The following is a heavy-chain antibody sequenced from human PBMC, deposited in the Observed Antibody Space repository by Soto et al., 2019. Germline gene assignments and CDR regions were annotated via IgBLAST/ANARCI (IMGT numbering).Heavy chain of an antibody. CDR2: ISSSGGTT. CDR1: GFTFSSYA. J-gene: IGHJ4*02. Sequence: GGSLRLSCAASGFTFSSYAMSWVRQAPGKGLEWVSGISSSGGTTYYADSVKGRFTISRDNSKNTLYLHMSSLRAEDSAIYYCARRNLVGCSSTTCYAPFAYWGQGTLVTVSS. CDR3: ARRNLVGCSSTTCYAPFAY. V-gene: IGHV3-23*01. D-gene: IGHD2-2*01.